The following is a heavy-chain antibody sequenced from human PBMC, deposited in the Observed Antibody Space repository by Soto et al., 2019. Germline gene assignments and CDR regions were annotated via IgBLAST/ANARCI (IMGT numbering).Heavy chain of an antibody. D-gene: IGHD3-10*01. Sequence: GGSLRLSCAASGFTFSSYAMDWVRQAPGKGLEWVSAIGASGGSTYYADSVKGRFTISRDNSKNTLYLQMNSLRAEDSAIYYCVKDSAVRGLTVLFYWGQGTLVTVSS. CDR3: VKDSAVRGLTVLFY. CDR2: IGASGGST. J-gene: IGHJ4*02. V-gene: IGHV3-23*01. CDR1: GFTFSSYA.